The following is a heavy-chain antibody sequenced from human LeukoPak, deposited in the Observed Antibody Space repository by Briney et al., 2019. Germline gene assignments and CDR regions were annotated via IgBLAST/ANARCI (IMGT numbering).Heavy chain of an antibody. V-gene: IGHV1-69*13. CDR3: ARDRDGYIRASPQAGLP. CDR2: IIPIFGTA. D-gene: IGHD5-24*01. CDR1: GGTFSSYA. Sequence: SVKVSCKASGGTFSSYAISWVRQAPEQGLEWMGGIIPIFGTANYAQKFQGRVTITADESTSTAYMELSSLRSEDTAVYYCARDRDGYIRASPQAGLPWGQGTLVTVSS. J-gene: IGHJ5*02.